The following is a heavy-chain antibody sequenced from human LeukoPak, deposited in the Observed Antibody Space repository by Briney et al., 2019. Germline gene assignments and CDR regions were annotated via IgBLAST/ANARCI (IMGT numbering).Heavy chain of an antibody. D-gene: IGHD3-16*01. J-gene: IGHJ6*03. CDR1: GYSISSGYY. CDR2: IYHSGST. CDR3: ARGLAGYYYYTDV. V-gene: IGHV4-38-2*02. Sequence: SETLSLTCTVSGYSISSGYYWGWIRQPPGKGLEWIGSIYHSGSTYYNPSLKSRVTISVDTAKNQFSLKLSSVTAADTAVYYCARGLAGYYYYTDVWGKGTTVTVSS.